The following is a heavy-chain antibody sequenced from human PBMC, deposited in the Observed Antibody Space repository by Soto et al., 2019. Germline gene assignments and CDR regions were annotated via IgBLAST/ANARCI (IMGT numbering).Heavy chain of an antibody. V-gene: IGHV1-18*01. CDR2: ISTYNGNT. D-gene: IGHD3-22*01. J-gene: IGHJ4*02. CDR3: VRGTTDYYDNSPNYFLDD. CDR1: GYTFITYG. Sequence: QVQLVQSGAEVKKPGASVKVSCKASGYTFITYGVSWVRQAPGQGLDWLGWISTYNGNTRYAERLQGRVTMTTDTTTNTAYMELRNLRSDDTAMCYCVRGTTDYYDNSPNYFLDDWGQGTLVTVSS.